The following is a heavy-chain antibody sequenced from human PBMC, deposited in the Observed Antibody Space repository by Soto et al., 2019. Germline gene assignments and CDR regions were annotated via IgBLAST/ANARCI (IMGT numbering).Heavy chain of an antibody. CDR1: GCRSNNFG. CDR3: ARDPSHGSGSYLDY. D-gene: IGHD3-10*01. J-gene: IGHJ4*02. CDR2: IWYDGSNK. Sequence: GGSLGLCCLASGCRSNNFGMHWVRQAPGKGLEWVAVIWYDGSNKYYADSVKGRFTISRDNSKNTLYLQMSSLRAEDTAVYFCARDPSHGSGSYLDYWGQGALVTVSS. V-gene: IGHV3-33*01.